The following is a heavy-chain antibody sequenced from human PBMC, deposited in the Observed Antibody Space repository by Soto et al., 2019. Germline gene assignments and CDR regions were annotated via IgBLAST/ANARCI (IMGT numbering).Heavy chain of an antibody. J-gene: IGHJ4*02. CDR2: IYYSGST. Sequence: ASETLSLTCTVSGGSISSSSYYWGWIRQPPGKGLEWIGSIYYSGSTYYNPSLKSRVTISVDTSKNQFSLKLSSVTAADTAVYYCARSPQRWLQLKMGNFDYWGQGTLVTVSS. V-gene: IGHV4-39*01. D-gene: IGHD5-12*01. CDR1: GGSISSSSYY. CDR3: ARSPQRWLQLKMGNFDY.